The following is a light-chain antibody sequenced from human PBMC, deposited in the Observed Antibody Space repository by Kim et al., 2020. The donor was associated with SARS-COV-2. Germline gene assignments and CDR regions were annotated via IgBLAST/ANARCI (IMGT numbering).Light chain of an antibody. CDR3: QQYNNWPMYT. CDR2: GAS. J-gene: IGKJ2*01. V-gene: IGKV3-15*01. Sequence: VAPEDRATLSCRASQSVSSNLAWYQQKPGQAPRLLIYGASTRATGIPARFSGSGSGTEFTLTISSLQSEDFAVYYCQQYNNWPMYTFGQGTKLEI. CDR1: QSVSSN.